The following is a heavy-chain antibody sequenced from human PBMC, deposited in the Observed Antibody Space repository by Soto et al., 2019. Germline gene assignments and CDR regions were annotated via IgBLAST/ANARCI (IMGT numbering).Heavy chain of an antibody. J-gene: IGHJ6*02. V-gene: IGHV3-23*01. D-gene: IGHD3-10*01. CDR2: ISGSGGST. CDR1: GFTFSSYA. Sequence: PGGSLRLSCAASGFTFSSYAMSWVRQAPGKGLEWVSAISGSGGSTYYADSVKGRFTISRDNSKNTLYLQMNSLRAEDTAVYYCAKKPPRGGLITMVRGDDYYYYYGMDVWGQGTTVTVSS. CDR3: AKKPPRGGLITMVRGDDYYYYYGMDV.